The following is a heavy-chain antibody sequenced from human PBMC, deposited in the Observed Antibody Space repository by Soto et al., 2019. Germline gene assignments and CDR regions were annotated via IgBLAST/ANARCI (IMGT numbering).Heavy chain of an antibody. D-gene: IGHD2-2*01. V-gene: IGHV3-23*01. CDR2: ISGSGGST. CDR3: AKQVVPAAKPNLFDY. J-gene: IGHJ4*02. Sequence: EVQMLESGGGLVQPGGSLRLSCEASGFTFSSYAMSWVRQAPGKGLEWVSAISGSGGSTYYADSVKGRFTISRDNSKNTLYLQMNSLRAEDTAVYYCAKQVVPAAKPNLFDYWGQGTLVTVSS. CDR1: GFTFSSYA.